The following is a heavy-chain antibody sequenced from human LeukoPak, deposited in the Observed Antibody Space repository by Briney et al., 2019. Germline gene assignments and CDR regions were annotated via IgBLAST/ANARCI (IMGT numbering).Heavy chain of an antibody. CDR3: ARVRLADERAWAY. Sequence: ASVKISCKASGYTFREFYIHWVRQAPGQSLEYVGWITPKSGETYSPQRFQGRVTMTRDASISTAYMELSSLRSDDTAVYFCARVRLADERAWAYWGQGTLVTVSS. CDR1: GYTFREFY. J-gene: IGHJ4*02. CDR2: ITPKSGET. V-gene: IGHV1-2*02. D-gene: IGHD3-3*02.